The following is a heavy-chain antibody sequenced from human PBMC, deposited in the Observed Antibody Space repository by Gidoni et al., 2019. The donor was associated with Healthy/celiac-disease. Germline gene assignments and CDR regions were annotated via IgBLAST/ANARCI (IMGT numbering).Heavy chain of an antibody. CDR3: ARAVVLRFLEWLSYDY. CDR2: IYYSGST. J-gene: IGHJ4*02. CDR1: GGSIRSGDYY. D-gene: IGHD3-3*01. V-gene: IGHV4-30-4*01. Sequence: QVQLQESGPGLVQPSQTLSLTCTVSGGSIRSGDYYGSWSRQPPGKGLEWIGYIYYSGSTYYNPSLKSRVTISVDTSKNQFSLKLSSVTAADTAVYYCARAVVLRFLEWLSYDYWGQGTLVTASS.